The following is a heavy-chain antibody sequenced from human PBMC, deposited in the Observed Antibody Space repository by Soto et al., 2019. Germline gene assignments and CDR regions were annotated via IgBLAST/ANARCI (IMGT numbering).Heavy chain of an antibody. J-gene: IGHJ6*03. V-gene: IGHV3-66*01. CDR3: AREQAAVAGTAHYYYMDV. CDR2: IYSGGST. D-gene: IGHD6-19*01. Sequence: EVQLVESGGGLVQPGGSLRLSCAASGFTVSSNYMSWVRQAPGKGLEWVSVIYSGGSTYYADSVKGRFTISRDNSKNTLYLQMNSPRAEDTAVYYCAREQAAVAGTAHYYYMDVWGKGTTVTVSS. CDR1: GFTVSSNY.